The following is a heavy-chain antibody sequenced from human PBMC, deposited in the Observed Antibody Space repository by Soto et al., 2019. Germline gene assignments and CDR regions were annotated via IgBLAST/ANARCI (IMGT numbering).Heavy chain of an antibody. J-gene: IGHJ4*02. CDR2: INPNSDNT. CDR1: GYSSTSND. D-gene: IGHD7-27*01. V-gene: IGHV1-8*01. Sequence: ASVKVSCKASGYSSTSNDITFVRQALGQCHEWMGWINPNSDNTDYAQKVQGRLTMTRSSSTNTAYMELKSLKSEDTDVCFCPRGRIFGDGPYEPLGGRDYRGTGP. CDR3: PRGRIFGDGPYEPLGGRDY.